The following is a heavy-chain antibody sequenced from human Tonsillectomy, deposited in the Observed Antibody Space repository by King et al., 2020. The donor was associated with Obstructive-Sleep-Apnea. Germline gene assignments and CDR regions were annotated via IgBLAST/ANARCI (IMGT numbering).Heavy chain of an antibody. CDR3: ARGLSDHGSGSLIY. J-gene: IGHJ4*02. CDR1: GGSISNGAYY. Sequence: VQLQESGPGLVKPSQTLSLTCSVSGGSISNGAYYWSWNRQHPGKGLEWIGYMYYSGRTSYNPSLKSRVTISVDTAKNQFSLNLSSVTAADTAVYYCARGLSDHGSGSLIYWGQGTLVTVSS. V-gene: IGHV4-31*03. D-gene: IGHD3-10*01. CDR2: MYYSGRT.